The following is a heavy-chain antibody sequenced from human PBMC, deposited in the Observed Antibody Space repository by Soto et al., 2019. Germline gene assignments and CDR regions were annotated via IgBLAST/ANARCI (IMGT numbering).Heavy chain of an antibody. J-gene: IGHJ5*02. CDR3: ARVRGGGTDL. CDR2: ISSDGSHK. Sequence: QLVESGGGLVKPGGSLRLSCEASGFTFSEHYMSWIRQAPGKGLEWIAYISSDGSHKDYADSVRGRFTSSRDNAKNSIYLQMNSLRDEDTAVYFCARVRGGGTDLLGPGTLVTVSS. CDR1: GFTFSEHY. V-gene: IGHV3-11*04. D-gene: IGHD3-16*01.